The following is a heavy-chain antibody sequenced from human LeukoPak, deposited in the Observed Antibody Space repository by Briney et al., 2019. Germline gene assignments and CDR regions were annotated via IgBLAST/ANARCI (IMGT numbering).Heavy chain of an antibody. J-gene: IGHJ2*01. Sequence: PGGTLRLSSAASGFMSSAYYMSWIRESPGKGREGVSYFSATGRTIFYAGSVKGRFTISRENAKNSLFLVMNKLGVEDTAVYYCARAPPDWECSNSICYTWYFDLWGRGTLVTVSS. CDR1: GFMSSAYY. D-gene: IGHD2-2*02. CDR2: FSATGRTI. CDR3: ARAPPDWECSNSICYTWYFDL. V-gene: IGHV3-11*04.